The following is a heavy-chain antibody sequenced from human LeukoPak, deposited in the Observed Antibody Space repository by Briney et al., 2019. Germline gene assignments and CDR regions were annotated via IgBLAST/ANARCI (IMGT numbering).Heavy chain of an antibody. CDR3: ARGLSIAVADTKPYYFDY. CDR2: FYYSGNT. D-gene: IGHD6-19*01. CDR1: GGSVSTYY. V-gene: IGHV4-59*02. J-gene: IGHJ4*02. Sequence: SETLSLTCTVSGGSVSTYYWNWVRQPPGKGLEWIGFFYYSGNTNYNPSLKSRVTISVDTSKNQFSLRLDSVTAADTAVYYCARGLSIAVADTKPYYFDYWGQGTLVTVSS.